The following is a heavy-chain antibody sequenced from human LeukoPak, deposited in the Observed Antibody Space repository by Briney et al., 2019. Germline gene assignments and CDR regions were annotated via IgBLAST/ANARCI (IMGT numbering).Heavy chain of an antibody. D-gene: IGHD3-10*01. J-gene: IGHJ4*02. V-gene: IGHV6-1*01. CDR1: GDTVSSNSAA. CDR2: TYYRSKWYN. CDR3: ARMVRLDY. Sequence: SQTLSLTCAISGDTVSSNSAAWNWVRQSPSRGLEWLARTYYRSKWYNDYAASVKSRISIDPDTSKNQFSLQLISVTPEDTAVYHCARMVRLDYWGQGTLVTVSS.